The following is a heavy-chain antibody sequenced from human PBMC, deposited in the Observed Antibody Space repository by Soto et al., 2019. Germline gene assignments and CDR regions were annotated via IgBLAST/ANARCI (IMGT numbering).Heavy chain of an antibody. Sequence: EVQLLESGGGLVQPGGSLRLSCAASGFTFSSYAMSWVRQAPGKGLEWVSAISGIGCSTYYADSVEGRFTISRDNSKNTLYLQMNSLRAEDTAVYYCAKDMGKYSSSSWRFAFDVALAFDYWGQGTLVTVSS. V-gene: IGHV3-23*01. CDR3: AKDMGKYSSSSWRFAFDVALAFDY. CDR2: ISGIGCST. J-gene: IGHJ4*02. CDR1: GFTFSSYA. D-gene: IGHD6-6*01.